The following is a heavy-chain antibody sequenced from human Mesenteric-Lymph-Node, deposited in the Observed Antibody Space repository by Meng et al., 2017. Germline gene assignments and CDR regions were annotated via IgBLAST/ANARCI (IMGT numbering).Heavy chain of an antibody. V-gene: IGHV3-30*01. J-gene: IGHJ4*02. CDR2: ISYDGSNK. CDR1: GFTFSSYA. D-gene: IGHD5-24*01. Sequence: LSLTCAASGFTFSSYAMHWVRQAPGKGLEWVAVISYDGSNKYYADSVKGRFTISRDNSKNTLYLQMNSLRAEDTAVYYCAGLQAYFDYWGQGTLVTVSS. CDR3: AGLQAYFDY.